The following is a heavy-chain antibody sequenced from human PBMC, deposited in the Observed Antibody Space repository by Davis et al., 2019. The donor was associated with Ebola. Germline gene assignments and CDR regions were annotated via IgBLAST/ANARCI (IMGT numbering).Heavy chain of an antibody. J-gene: IGHJ4*02. Sequence: GGSLRLSCAASGFTFSSYCMNWVRQAPGKGLEWVSYISSSGSTIYYADSVKGRFTISRDNAKNSLYLQMNSLRAEDTAVYYCARGITMIVVASYYFDYWGQGTLVTVSS. CDR2: ISSSGSTI. V-gene: IGHV3-48*04. D-gene: IGHD3-22*01. CDR3: ARGITMIVVASYYFDY. CDR1: GFTFSSYC.